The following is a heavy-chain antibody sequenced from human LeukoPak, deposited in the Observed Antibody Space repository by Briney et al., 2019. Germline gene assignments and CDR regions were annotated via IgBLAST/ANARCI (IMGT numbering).Heavy chain of an antibody. V-gene: IGHV4-34*01. J-gene: IGHJ5*02. D-gene: IGHD2-2*01. Sequence: SETLSLTCAVYGGSLSGYHWSWIRQPPGKGLEWIGEINHSGSTNYNPSLKSRVTISVDTSKNQFSLKLSSVTAADTAVYYCAIHIVVVPAAKKKNWFDPWGQGTLVTASS. CDR3: AIHIVVVPAAKKKNWFDP. CDR2: INHSGST. CDR1: GGSLSGYH.